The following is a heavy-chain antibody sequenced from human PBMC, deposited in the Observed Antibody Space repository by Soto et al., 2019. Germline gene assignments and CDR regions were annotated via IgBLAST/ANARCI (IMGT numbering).Heavy chain of an antibody. CDR1: GFTFSSYG. Sequence: QVQLVESGGGVVQPGRSLRLSCVASGFTFSSYGMHWVRQAPGKGLEWVAIISYDGSNTYYADSVKGRFTISRDNSKNTLNLQMNSLRAEDTSVYYCAKEGGLSGSYYISSSYYVDYWGQGNLVTVSS. CDR3: AKEGGLSGSYYISSSYYVDY. CDR2: ISYDGSNT. D-gene: IGHD1-26*01. J-gene: IGHJ4*02. V-gene: IGHV3-30*18.